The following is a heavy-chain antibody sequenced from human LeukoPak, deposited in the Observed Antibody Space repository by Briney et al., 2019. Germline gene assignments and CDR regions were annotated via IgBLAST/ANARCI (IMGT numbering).Heavy chain of an antibody. CDR3: AKGFGGSGSYYNPYYSYGMDV. CDR2: ISGSGGST. Sequence: GGSLRLSCAASGFTFSSYAMSWVRQAPGKGLEWVSAISGSGGSTYYADSVKGRFTISRDNSKNTLYLQMNSLRAEDTAVYYCAKGFGGSGSYYNPYYSYGMDVWGQGTTVTVSS. CDR1: GFTFSSYA. J-gene: IGHJ6*02. D-gene: IGHD3-10*01. V-gene: IGHV3-23*01.